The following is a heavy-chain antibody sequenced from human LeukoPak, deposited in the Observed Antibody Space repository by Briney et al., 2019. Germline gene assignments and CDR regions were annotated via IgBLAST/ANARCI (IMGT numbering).Heavy chain of an antibody. CDR2: IRYDGSNK. D-gene: IGHD6-19*01. CDR3: AKDRASGSGSYSYRGFDY. V-gene: IGHV3-30*02. CDR1: GFTFSSYG. J-gene: IGHJ4*02. Sequence: GGSLRLSCAASGFTFSSYGMHWVRQAPGKGLEWVAFIRYDGSNKYYADSVKGRFTISRDNSKNTLYLQMNSLRAEDTAVYYCAKDRASGSGSYSYRGFDYWGQGTLVTVSS.